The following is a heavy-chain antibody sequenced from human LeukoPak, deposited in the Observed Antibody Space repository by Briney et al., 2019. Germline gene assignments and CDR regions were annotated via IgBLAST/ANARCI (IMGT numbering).Heavy chain of an antibody. J-gene: IGHJ3*02. D-gene: IGHD3-10*01. CDR1: GFTFSIYS. V-gene: IGHV3-48*02. CDR2: ISSSSSTI. Sequence: SGGSLRLSCAASGFTFSIYSMNWVRQAPGKGLEWVSYISSSSSTIYYADSVKGRFTISRDNAKNSLYLQMNSLRDEDTAVYYCARDASLWFRESLAFDSRGQGTIVTVSS. CDR3: ARDASLWFRESLAFDS.